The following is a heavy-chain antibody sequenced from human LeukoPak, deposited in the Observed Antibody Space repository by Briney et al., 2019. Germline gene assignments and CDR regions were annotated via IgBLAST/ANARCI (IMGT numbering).Heavy chain of an antibody. J-gene: IGHJ4*02. D-gene: IGHD6-13*01. CDR3: ARAFHGDSSSSFDY. CDR2: VNPNSGNT. Sequence: ASVKVSCKASGYTFTSYDINWVRQATGQGLEWMGWVNPNSGNTGYAQKFQGRVTMTRNTSISTAYMELSSLRSEDTAVYYCARAFHGDSSSSFDYWGQGTLVTVSS. V-gene: IGHV1-8*01. CDR1: GYTFTSYD.